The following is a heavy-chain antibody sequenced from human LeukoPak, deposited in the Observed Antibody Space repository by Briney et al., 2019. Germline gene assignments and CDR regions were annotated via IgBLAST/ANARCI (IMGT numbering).Heavy chain of an antibody. CDR2: IHGDGRTT. CDR3: ARANGENYHTAFDY. V-gene: IGHV3-74*01. CDR1: GFTFSSYW. D-gene: IGHD2-8*01. Sequence: GGSLRLSCAASGFTFSSYWIHWVRQVPGKGLVWVSRIHGDGRTTTYADSVKGRFTISRDNAKNTLYLQMNSLRAEDTAVYYCARANGENYHTAFDYWGQGTLVTVSS. J-gene: IGHJ4*02.